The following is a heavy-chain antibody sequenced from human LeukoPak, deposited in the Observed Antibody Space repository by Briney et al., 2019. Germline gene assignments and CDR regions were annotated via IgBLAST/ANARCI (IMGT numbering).Heavy chain of an antibody. J-gene: IGHJ4*02. Sequence: GGSLRLSCAASGFAFSSYALSWVRQAPERGLEWVSAISGSGGSTYYADSVKGRFTISRDNSKNTLYLQMNSLRAEDTAVYYCAKGSYYYDSSGYYYWYFDYWGQGTLVTVSS. CDR3: AKGSYYYDSSGYYYWYFDY. D-gene: IGHD3-22*01. CDR2: ISGSGGST. V-gene: IGHV3-23*01. CDR1: GFAFSSYA.